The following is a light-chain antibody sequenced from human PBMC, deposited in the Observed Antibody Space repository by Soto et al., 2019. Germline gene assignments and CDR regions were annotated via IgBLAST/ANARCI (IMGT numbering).Light chain of an antibody. Sequence: EIVMTQSPATLSLSPGERATLSCRASQSVYSNLAWYQQKPGQTPRLLIYESSTRATGIPARFSGGGSGTEFTLTISSLQSEDFADYFCQQYRSWPLTFGGGTKVEIK. CDR1: QSVYSN. CDR3: QQYRSWPLT. CDR2: ESS. J-gene: IGKJ4*01. V-gene: IGKV3-15*01.